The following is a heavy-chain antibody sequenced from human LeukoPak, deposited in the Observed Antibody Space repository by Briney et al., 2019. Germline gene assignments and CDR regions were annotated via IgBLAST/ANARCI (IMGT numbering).Heavy chain of an antibody. J-gene: IGHJ5*02. CDR1: GGSISSYY. CDR2: IYYSGST. V-gene: IGHV4-4*08. CDR3: ARDGDRTEADNYFDP. Sequence: PSETLSLTCTVSGGSISSYYWSWIRQPPGKGLEWIGYIYYSGSTNYNPSLKSRVSMSADTSKNEISLTLSSVTAAHTAIYHCARDGDRTEADNYFDPWGQGALVTVSS. D-gene: IGHD1-14*01.